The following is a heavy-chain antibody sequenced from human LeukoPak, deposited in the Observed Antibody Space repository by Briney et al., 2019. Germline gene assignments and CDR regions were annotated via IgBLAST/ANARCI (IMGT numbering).Heavy chain of an antibody. V-gene: IGHV3-23*01. CDR3: AKIRGDSPYAGYSSGWYLDY. J-gene: IGHJ4*02. CDR2: ISGSGGST. Sequence: GGSLRLSCAASGFTFSSYAMSWVRQAPGKGLEWVSAISGSGGSTYYADSVKGRFTISRDNSKNTLYLQMNSLRAEDTAVYYCAKIRGDSPYAGYSSGWYLDYWGQGTLVTVSS. CDR1: GFTFSSYA. D-gene: IGHD6-19*01.